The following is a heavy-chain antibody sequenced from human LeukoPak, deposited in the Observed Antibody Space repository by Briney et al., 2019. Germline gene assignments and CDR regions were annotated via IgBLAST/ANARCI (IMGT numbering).Heavy chain of an antibody. V-gene: IGHV4-39*01. J-gene: IGHJ5*02. D-gene: IGHD5-18*01. CDR2: IYYSGST. CDR1: GGPFSSSSYY. Sequence: AETLSLTCTVSGGPFSSSSYYWGWLRQPTGKGLEWIGSIYYSGSTYYNPSLKSRVTISVDTSKNQFSLKLSSVTAADTAVYYCARRGYGYGVGWFDPWGQGTLVTVSS. CDR3: ARRGYGYGVGWFDP.